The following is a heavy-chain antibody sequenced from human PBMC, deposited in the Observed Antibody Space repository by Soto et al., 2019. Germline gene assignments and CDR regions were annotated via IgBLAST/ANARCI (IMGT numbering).Heavy chain of an antibody. CDR2: INHSGST. Sequence: SETLSLTCAVYGGSFSGYYWSWIRQPPGKGLEWIGEINHSGSTNYNPSLKSRVTISVDTSKNQFSLKLSSVTAADTAVYYCARAQTLPLRFLEWLPNNYYYYYMDVRGKGTTVTVS. J-gene: IGHJ6*03. CDR1: GGSFSGYY. CDR3: ARAQTLPLRFLEWLPNNYYYYYMDV. D-gene: IGHD3-3*01. V-gene: IGHV4-34*01.